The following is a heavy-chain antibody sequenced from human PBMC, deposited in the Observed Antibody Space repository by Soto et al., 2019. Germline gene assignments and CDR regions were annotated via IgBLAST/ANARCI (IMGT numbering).Heavy chain of an antibody. V-gene: IGHV5-51*01. CDR2: IYPGDSDT. CDR1: GYSFTSYW. D-gene: IGHD6-6*01. Sequence: GESLKISCKGSGYSFTSYWIGWVRQMPGKGLEWMGIIYPGDSDTRYSPSFQGQVTISADKSISTAYLQWSSLKASDTAMYYCASSRAASSSSTLYYYYYGMDVWGQGTTVTVSS. J-gene: IGHJ6*02. CDR3: ASSRAASSSSTLYYYYYGMDV.